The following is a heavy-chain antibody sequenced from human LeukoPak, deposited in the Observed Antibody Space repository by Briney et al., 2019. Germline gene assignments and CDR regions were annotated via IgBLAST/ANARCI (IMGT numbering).Heavy chain of an antibody. CDR3: AECKSVDYDITHGTDV. CDR1: GFSFRRYA. V-gene: IGHV3-23*01. D-gene: IGHD3-3*01. Sequence: GGSLRLSCAASGFSFRRYAMNWVRQAPGKGLEWVSGISDSGVITYYADSVKGRFTVTRDNSKNTLYLHVSSLRAEDTGIYYCAECKSVDYDITHGTDVWGQGTTVTVSS. CDR2: ISDSGVIT. J-gene: IGHJ6*02.